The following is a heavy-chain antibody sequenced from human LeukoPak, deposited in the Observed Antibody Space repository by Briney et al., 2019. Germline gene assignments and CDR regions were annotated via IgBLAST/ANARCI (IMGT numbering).Heavy chain of an antibody. D-gene: IGHD3-16*01. J-gene: IGHJ4*02. V-gene: IGHV3-48*01. CDR2: ISSSSVTI. Sequence: GGSLRLSCAASGFTFSSYSVNWVRQAPGKGPEWVSYISSSSVTIYYADSVKGRFTFSRDNARNSLYLQMNSLRVEDTAIYYCARSMISFGGGIDYWGQGTQVTVSS. CDR1: GFTFSSYS. CDR3: ARSMISFGGGIDY.